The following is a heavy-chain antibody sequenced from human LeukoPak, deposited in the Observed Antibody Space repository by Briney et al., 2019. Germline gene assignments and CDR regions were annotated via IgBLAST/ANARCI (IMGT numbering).Heavy chain of an antibody. CDR2: ISDIGGGT. Sequence: GGSLRLSCAAPGFTFSSYAMSWVRQAPGKGLEWVSAISDIGGGTYYADSVRGRFTISRDNSKNTLYLQMNSLRAEDTAVYYCAKDKSSSWLHWGQGTLVTVSS. J-gene: IGHJ4*02. CDR1: GFTFSSYA. CDR3: AKDKSSSWLH. D-gene: IGHD6-13*01. V-gene: IGHV3-23*01.